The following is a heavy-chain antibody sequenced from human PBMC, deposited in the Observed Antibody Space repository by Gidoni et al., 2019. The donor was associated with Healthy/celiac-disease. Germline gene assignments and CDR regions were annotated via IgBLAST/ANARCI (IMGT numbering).Heavy chain of an antibody. D-gene: IGHD3-3*01. Sequence: QVQLVQSGAEVKKPGSSVKVSCKASGGTFSSYTISWVRQAPGQGLEWMGRIIPILGIANYAQKFQGRVTITADKSTSTAYMELSSLRSEDTAVYYCARDSGPVTDGGVNWGQGTLVTVSS. CDR2: IIPILGIA. CDR1: GGTFSSYT. J-gene: IGHJ4*02. V-gene: IGHV1-69*08. CDR3: ARDSGPVTDGGVN.